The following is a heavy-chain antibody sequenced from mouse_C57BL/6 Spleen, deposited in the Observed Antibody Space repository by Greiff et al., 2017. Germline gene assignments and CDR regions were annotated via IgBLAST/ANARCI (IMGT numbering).Heavy chain of an antibody. Sequence: EVKLVESGGGLVKPGGSLKLSCAASGFTFSDYGMHWVRQAPEKGLEWVAYISSGSSTIYYADTVKGRFTISRDNAKNTLFLQRTSLRSEDTAMYYCARGHYEDYWGQGTTLTVSS. J-gene: IGHJ2*01. CDR2: ISSGSSTI. CDR1: GFTFSDYG. CDR3: ARGHYEDY. D-gene: IGHD2-4*01. V-gene: IGHV5-17*01.